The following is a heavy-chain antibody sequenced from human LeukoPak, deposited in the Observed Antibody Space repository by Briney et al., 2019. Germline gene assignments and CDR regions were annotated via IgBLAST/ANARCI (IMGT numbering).Heavy chain of an antibody. D-gene: IGHD3-10*01. CDR2: IKQDGSGK. CDR3: ARWAGVSSFYYYYGMDV. CDR1: GFTFSSYW. V-gene: IGHV3-7*01. Sequence: GGSLRLSCAAPGFTFSSYWMSWVRQAPGKGLEWVANIKQDGSGKYYVDSVKGRFTISRDNAKNSLYLQMNSLRAEDTAVYYCARWAGVSSFYYYYGMDVWGQGTTVTVSS. J-gene: IGHJ6*02.